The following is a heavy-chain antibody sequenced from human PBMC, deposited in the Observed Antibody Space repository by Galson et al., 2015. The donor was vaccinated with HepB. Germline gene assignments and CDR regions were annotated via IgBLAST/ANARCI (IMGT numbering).Heavy chain of an antibody. J-gene: IGHJ6*02. Sequence: SLRLSCAASGFTFSNAWMSWVRQAPGKGLEWVGRIKSKTDGGTTDYAAHVKGRFTISRGDSKNTLYLQMNSLKTEDTAVYYCTTALRLGELSHYYYYGMDVWGQGTTVTVSS. CDR1: GFTFSNAW. CDR2: IKSKTDGGTT. V-gene: IGHV3-15*01. CDR3: TTALRLGELSHYYYYGMDV. D-gene: IGHD3-16*02.